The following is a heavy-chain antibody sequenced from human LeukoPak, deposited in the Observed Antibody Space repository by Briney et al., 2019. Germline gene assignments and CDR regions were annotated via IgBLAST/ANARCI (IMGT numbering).Heavy chain of an antibody. CDR3: ARGKRYSYGSNWFDP. V-gene: IGHV4-39*07. D-gene: IGHD5-18*01. J-gene: IGHJ5*02. CDR1: GGSISSSSYY. Sequence: PSETLSLTCTVSGGSISSSSYYWGWIRQPPGKGLEWIGSIYYSGSTYYNPSLKSRVTISVDTSKNQFSLKLSSVTAADTAVYYCARGKRYSYGSNWFDPWGQGTLVTVSS. CDR2: IYYSGST.